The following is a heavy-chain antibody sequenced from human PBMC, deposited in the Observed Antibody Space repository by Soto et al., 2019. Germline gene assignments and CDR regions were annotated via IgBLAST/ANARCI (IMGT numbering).Heavy chain of an antibody. Sequence: GGSLRLSCAASRFTFSSYAMSWVRQAPGKGLEWVSAISGSGGSTYYADSVKGRFTISRDNSKNTLYLQMNSLRAEDTAVYYCAKDSIVVVPAALDYWGQGTLVTVSS. CDR3: AKDSIVVVPAALDY. CDR1: RFTFSSYA. D-gene: IGHD2-2*01. J-gene: IGHJ4*02. CDR2: ISGSGGST. V-gene: IGHV3-23*01.